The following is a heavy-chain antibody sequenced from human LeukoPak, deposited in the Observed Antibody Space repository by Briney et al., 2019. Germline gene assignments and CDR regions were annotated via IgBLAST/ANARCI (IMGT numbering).Heavy chain of an antibody. V-gene: IGHV4-34*01. CDR1: GGSFSGYY. Sequence: PSETLSLTCAVYGGSFSGYYWSWIRQPPGKGLEWIGEINHSGSTNYNPSLKSRVTISVDTSKNQFSLKLSSVTAADTAVYYCAGGDDSSGYYGGDYWGQETLFTVSS. CDR2: INHSGST. D-gene: IGHD3-22*01. CDR3: AGGDDSSGYYGGDY. J-gene: IGHJ4*02.